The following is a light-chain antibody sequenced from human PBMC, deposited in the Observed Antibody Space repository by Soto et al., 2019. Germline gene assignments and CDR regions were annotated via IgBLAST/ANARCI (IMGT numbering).Light chain of an antibody. Sequence: MQMTQSPSTLSASVGDRVAITCRASQSISSWLAWYQQKPGKAPKLLIYDASSLESGVPSRFSGSGSGTEFTLTISSLQPDDFATYYCQQYNSYSPWPFGQGTKVDIK. J-gene: IGKJ1*01. CDR1: QSISSW. V-gene: IGKV1-5*01. CDR3: QQYNSYSPWP. CDR2: DAS.